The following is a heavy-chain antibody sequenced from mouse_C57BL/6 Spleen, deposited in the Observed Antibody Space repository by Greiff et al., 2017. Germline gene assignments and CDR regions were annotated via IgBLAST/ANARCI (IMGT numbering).Heavy chain of an antibody. CDR2: INPYNGGT. Sequence: EVQLQQSGPVLVKPGASVKMSCKASGYTFTDYYMNWVKQSHGKSLEWIGVINPYNGGTSYNQKFKGKATLTVDKSSSTAYMELNSLTSEDSAVYYCARGGGDYDEEGTFMDYWGQGTSVTGSS. CDR1: GYTFTDYY. V-gene: IGHV1-19*01. J-gene: IGHJ4*01. D-gene: IGHD2-4*01. CDR3: ARGGGDYDEEGTFMDY.